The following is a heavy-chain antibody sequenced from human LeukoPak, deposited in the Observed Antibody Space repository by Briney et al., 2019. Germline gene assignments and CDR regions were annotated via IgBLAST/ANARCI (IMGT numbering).Heavy chain of an antibody. CDR3: ARLSGSYRGWFDP. J-gene: IGHJ5*02. D-gene: IGHD1-26*01. V-gene: IGHV5-51*01. CDR1: GYTFDSYW. CDR2: IYPGDSDA. Sequence: GESLKISCQGSGYTFDSYWIGWVRQMPAKGLEWMGIIYPGDSDARYSPSFQGLVTFSADRSISTAYLQWSSLQASDTAMYYCARLSGSYRGWFDPWGQGTLVTVSS.